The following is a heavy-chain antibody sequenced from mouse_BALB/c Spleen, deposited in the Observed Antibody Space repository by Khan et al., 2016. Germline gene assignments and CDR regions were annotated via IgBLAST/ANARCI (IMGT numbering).Heavy chain of an antibody. D-gene: IGHD2-3*01. J-gene: IGHJ3*01. Sequence: QIQLVQSGPELKKPGETVKISCKASGYTFTNFGINWVRQAPGKGLEWMDWINTNTGETTYADDFKGRFAFSLETSASTAYLQINNHKNEVAASCCCARRDDYYGFAYWGQGTLVTVSA. CDR2: INTNTGET. V-gene: IGHV9-3-1*01. CDR3: ARRDDYYGFAY. CDR1: GYTFTNFG.